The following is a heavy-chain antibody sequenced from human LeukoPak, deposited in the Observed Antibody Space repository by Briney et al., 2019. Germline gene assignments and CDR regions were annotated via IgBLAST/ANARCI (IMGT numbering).Heavy chain of an antibody. D-gene: IGHD6-19*01. Sequence: PGGSLRLSCATSGFTFSSYSMTWVRQAPGKGLDWVSSINSYSSDIYYADSVKGRSTISRDNAKNSLYLQMSSLRAEDMALYYCAKDAIAVSVRKRMLYVGYFDLWGRGTLVTVSS. J-gene: IGHJ2*01. CDR2: INSYSSDI. CDR3: AKDAIAVSVRKRMLYVGYFDL. V-gene: IGHV3-21*04. CDR1: GFTFSSYS.